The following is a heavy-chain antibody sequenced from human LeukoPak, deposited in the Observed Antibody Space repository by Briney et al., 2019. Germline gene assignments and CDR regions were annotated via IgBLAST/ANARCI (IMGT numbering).Heavy chain of an antibody. J-gene: IGHJ4*02. CDR3: AKDGGYSYGYY. D-gene: IGHD5-18*01. Sequence: GGSLRLSCAASGFTFSSYGMHWVRQAPGKGLEWVAVISYDGSNKYYADSVKGRFTISRDNSKNTLYLQMNSLRAEDTAVYYCAKDGGYSYGYYWGQGTLVTVSS. CDR2: ISYDGSNK. V-gene: IGHV3-30*18. CDR1: GFTFSSYG.